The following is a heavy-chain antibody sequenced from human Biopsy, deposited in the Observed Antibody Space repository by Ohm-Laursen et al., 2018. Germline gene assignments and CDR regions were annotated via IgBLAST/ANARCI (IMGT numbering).Heavy chain of an antibody. CDR2: ISSSSNFI. D-gene: IGHD2-2*01. CDR3: ARVLLPAAAVHYGMDV. V-gene: IGHV3-21*01. CDR1: GLTFSRYS. J-gene: IGHJ6*02. Sequence: SLRLSCTASGLTFSRYSMHWVRQAPGKGLEWVSSISSSSNFIYYGDSVKGRFTISRDNAKNSLYLQMNSLRAEDTAVYYCARVLLPAAAVHYGMDVWGHGTTVTVSS.